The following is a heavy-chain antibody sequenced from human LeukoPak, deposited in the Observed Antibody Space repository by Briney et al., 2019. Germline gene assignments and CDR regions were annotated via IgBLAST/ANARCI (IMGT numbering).Heavy chain of an antibody. D-gene: IGHD4-17*01. V-gene: IGHV3-48*04. CDR1: GFTFSSYS. CDR3: ARVDYGDSFDY. CDR2: ISSSSSTI. J-gene: IGHJ4*02. Sequence: GGSLRLSCAASGFTFSSYSMNWVRQAPGKGLEWVSYISSSSSTIYYADSVKGRFTISRDNAKNSLYLQMNSLRAGDTAVYYCARVDYGDSFDYWGQGTLVTVSS.